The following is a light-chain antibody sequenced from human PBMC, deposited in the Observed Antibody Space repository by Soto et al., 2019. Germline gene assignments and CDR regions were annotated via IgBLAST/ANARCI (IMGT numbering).Light chain of an antibody. V-gene: IGKV3-20*01. CDR1: QSVSSNY. CDR2: GAS. Sequence: EIVLTQSPGTLSLSPGERATLSCRASQSVSSNYLAWYQQKPGQAPRLLIYGASNRATGIPDRYSGSGSGTDFTLTISRLEPEDVAVYYCQQHGSSPWTFGQGTKVEIK. CDR3: QQHGSSPWT. J-gene: IGKJ1*01.